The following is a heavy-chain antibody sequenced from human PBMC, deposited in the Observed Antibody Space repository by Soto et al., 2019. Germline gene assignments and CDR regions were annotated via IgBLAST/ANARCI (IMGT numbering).Heavy chain of an antibody. D-gene: IGHD5-18*01. J-gene: IGHJ6*02. Sequence: PSQTLSLTCAISGDSVSSNSAAWNWIRQSPSRGLEWLGRTYYRSKWYNDYAVSVKSRITINPDTSKNQFSLQLNSVTPEDTAVYYCARDRVDTAMVTARPIYYYYGMDVWGQGTTVTVSS. CDR1: GDSVSSNSAA. CDR3: ARDRVDTAMVTARPIYYYYGMDV. CDR2: TYYRSKWYN. V-gene: IGHV6-1*01.